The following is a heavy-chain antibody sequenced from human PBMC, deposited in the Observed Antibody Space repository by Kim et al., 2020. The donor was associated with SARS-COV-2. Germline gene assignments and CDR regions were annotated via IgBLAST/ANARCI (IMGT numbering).Heavy chain of an antibody. CDR1: GFTFSSYA. Sequence: GGSPRLSCAASGFTFSSYAMHWVRQAPGKGLEWVAVISYDGSNKYYADSVKGRFTISRDNSKNTLYLQMNSLRAEDTAVYYCAREVTLTGPIDYWGQGTLVTVSS. D-gene: IGHD3-9*01. CDR2: ISYDGSNK. CDR3: AREVTLTGPIDY. J-gene: IGHJ4*02. V-gene: IGHV3-30-3*01.